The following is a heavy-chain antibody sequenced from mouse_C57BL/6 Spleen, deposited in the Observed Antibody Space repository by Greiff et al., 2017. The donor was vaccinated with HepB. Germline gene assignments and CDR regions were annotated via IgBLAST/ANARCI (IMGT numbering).Heavy chain of an antibody. CDR2: ISSGSSTI. CDR3: ARRWLLEAMDY. D-gene: IGHD2-3*01. J-gene: IGHJ4*01. V-gene: IGHV5-17*01. CDR1: GFTFSDYG. Sequence: EVKLMESGGGLVKPGGSLKLSCAASGFTFSDYGMHWVRQAPEKGLEWVAYISSGSSTIYYADTVKGRFTISRDNAKNTLFLQMTSLRSEDTAMYYCARRWLLEAMDYWGQGTSVTVSS.